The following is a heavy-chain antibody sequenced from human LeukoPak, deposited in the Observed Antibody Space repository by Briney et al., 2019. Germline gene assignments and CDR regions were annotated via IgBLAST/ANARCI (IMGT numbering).Heavy chain of an antibody. CDR3: ARDLIAPTQLRYLIPSAFDI. J-gene: IGHJ3*02. CDR1: GDSVSSNSAA. CDR2: TYYRSKWYD. Sequence: SQTLSLTCAISGDSVSSNSAAWNWIRQSPSRGLEWLGRTYYRSKWYDDYAVSVKSRITINPDTSKNQFSLQLNSVTPEDTAVYYCARDLIAPTQLRYLIPSAFDIWGQGTMVTVSS. V-gene: IGHV6-1*01. D-gene: IGHD3-9*01.